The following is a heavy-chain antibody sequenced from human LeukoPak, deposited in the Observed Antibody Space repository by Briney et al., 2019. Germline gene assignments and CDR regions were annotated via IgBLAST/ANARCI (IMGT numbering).Heavy chain of an antibody. J-gene: IGHJ4*02. CDR2: ISSSRSTI. Sequence: GGALRLSCAASGFTFSSYSMNWVRQAPGKGLEWVSYISSSRSTIYYADSVKGRVAISRDNAKNSLYPQMHTLRADATAVYHCARGPDETGQQLVWFDYWGQGTLVTVSS. V-gene: IGHV3-48*01. CDR3: ARGPDETGQQLVWFDY. D-gene: IGHD6-13*01. CDR1: GFTFSSYS.